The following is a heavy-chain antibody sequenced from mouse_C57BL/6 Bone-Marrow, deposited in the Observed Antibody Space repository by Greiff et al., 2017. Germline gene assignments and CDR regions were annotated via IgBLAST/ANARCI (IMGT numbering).Heavy chain of an antibody. J-gene: IGHJ2*01. D-gene: IGHD2-1*01. CDR1: GYTFTSSW. CDR2: IHPNSGST. Sequence: QVQLQHPGAELVKPGASVKLSCKASGYTFTSSWMTRVKQRPGQGLEWIGMIHPNSGSTNYNEKFKSKATLTVDKSSSTAYMQLSSLTSADSAVYYCARNYCIDYWGQGTTLTVSS. CDR3: ARNYCIDY. V-gene: IGHV1-64*01.